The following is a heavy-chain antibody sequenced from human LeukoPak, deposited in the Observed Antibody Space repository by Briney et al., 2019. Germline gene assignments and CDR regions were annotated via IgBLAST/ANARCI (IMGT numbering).Heavy chain of an antibody. Sequence: SETLSLTCTVSGGSISSSSYYWGWIRQPPGKGLEWIGSIYYSGSTYYNPSLKSRVTISVDTSKNQFSLKLRSVTAADTAVYYCARSYDSSVFDYWGQGTLVTVSS. J-gene: IGHJ4*02. V-gene: IGHV4-39*07. CDR1: GGSISSSSYY. D-gene: IGHD3-22*01. CDR2: IYYSGST. CDR3: ARSYDSSVFDY.